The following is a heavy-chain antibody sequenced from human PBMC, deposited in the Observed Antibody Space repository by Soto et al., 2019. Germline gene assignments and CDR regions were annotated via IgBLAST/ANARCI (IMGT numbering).Heavy chain of an antibody. CDR3: ARAPMVLSRSYFDS. D-gene: IGHD2-8*01. Sequence: SEALSLTCTVSGGSISNFYWSWIRQPPGKGLEWIGYISYSGNTNYSPSLKSRVSISVDTSKNQLSLNLTSVTAADTAVYSCARAPMVLSRSYFDSWGQGTPVTVSS. CDR2: ISYSGNT. CDR1: GGSISNFY. V-gene: IGHV4-59*01. J-gene: IGHJ4*02.